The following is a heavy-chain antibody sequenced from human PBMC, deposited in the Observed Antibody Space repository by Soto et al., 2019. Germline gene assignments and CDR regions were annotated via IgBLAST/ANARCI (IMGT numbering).Heavy chain of an antibody. CDR2: ISHGGSP. CDR3: ARGHYYYAMDV. V-gene: IGHV4-30-2*01. CDR1: GGSVSSGVFS. J-gene: IGHJ6*02. Sequence: QLKLKESGSGVVKPSQTLSLTCAVSGGSVSSGVFSWNWIRQPPGQGLEWIGYISHGGSPHYTPSLRDRVSISVDRATNVISLNLTSMTPADTAVYFCARGHYYYAMDVWGQGTTVTVSS.